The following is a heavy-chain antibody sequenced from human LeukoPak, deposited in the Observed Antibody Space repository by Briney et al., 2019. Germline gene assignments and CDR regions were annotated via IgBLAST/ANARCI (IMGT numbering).Heavy chain of an antibody. CDR3: AKGDSSSWYDNWFDP. V-gene: IGHV3-9*03. CDR1: GFTFDDYA. D-gene: IGHD6-13*01. J-gene: IGHJ5*02. CDR2: ISWNSGSI. Sequence: PGGSLRLSCAASGFTFDDYAMHWVRQAPGKGLEWVSGISWNSGSIGYADSVKGRFTISRDNAKNSLYLQMNSLRAEDMALYYCAKGDSSSWYDNWFDPWGQGTLVTVSS.